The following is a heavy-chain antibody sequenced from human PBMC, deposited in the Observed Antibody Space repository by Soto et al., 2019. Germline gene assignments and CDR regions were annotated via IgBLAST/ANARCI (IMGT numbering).Heavy chain of an antibody. J-gene: IGHJ4*02. CDR1: GGSISSDGYY. CDR3: ARATSSGYYYAE. CDR2: IYYSGST. V-gene: IGHV4-31*03. D-gene: IGHD3-22*01. Sequence: QVQLQESGPGLVKPSQTLSLTCTVSGGSISSDGYYWSWIRQHPGKGLEWIGYIYYSGSTYYNPSLRSRITISVDTSKKQFSLKLSSVTAADTAVYYCARATSSGYYYAEWGQGTLVTVSS.